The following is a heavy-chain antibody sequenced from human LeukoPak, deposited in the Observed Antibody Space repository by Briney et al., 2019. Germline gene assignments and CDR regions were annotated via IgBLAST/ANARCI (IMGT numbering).Heavy chain of an antibody. D-gene: IGHD2-2*01. J-gene: IGHJ6*03. CDR2: IRYDGSNK. CDR1: GFTFSSYG. Sequence: GGSLRLSCAASGFTFSSYGMHWVRQAPGKGLEWVAFIRYDGSNKYYADSVRGRFTISRDNSKNTLYLQMNSLRAEDTAVYYCAKGLQGCSSTSCYVYYYYYMDVWGKGTTVTVSS. CDR3: AKGLQGCSSTSCYVYYYYYMDV. V-gene: IGHV3-30*02.